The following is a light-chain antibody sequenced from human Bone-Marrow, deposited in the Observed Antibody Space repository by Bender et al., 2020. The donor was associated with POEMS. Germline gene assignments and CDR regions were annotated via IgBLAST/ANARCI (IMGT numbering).Light chain of an antibody. CDR1: NIGSKN. J-gene: IGLJ3*02. CDR3: QSADTSGSYRV. Sequence: SYVLTQPPSVSVAPGQTARITCGGNNIGSKNVHWYQQKPGQAPVLVVYDDSDRPSGIPERFSGSSSGTTVTLTISGVQAEDEADYYCQSADTSGSYRVFGGGTKLTVL. V-gene: IGLV3-21*02. CDR2: DDS.